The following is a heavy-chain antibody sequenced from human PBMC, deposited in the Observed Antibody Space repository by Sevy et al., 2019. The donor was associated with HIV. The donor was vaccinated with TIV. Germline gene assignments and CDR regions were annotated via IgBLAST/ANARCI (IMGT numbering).Heavy chain of an antibody. V-gene: IGHV4-38-2*02. CDR3: ARASGGHMLDYYGMDV. Sequence: SETLSLTCSVSGYSMSNGYYWGWIRQTPGKGLEWIANIYHGGTTNYNPSLESRALISIDTSKNRFSLRLTSVTAADTAIYYCARASGGHMLDYYGMDVWGQETTVTVSS. D-gene: IGHD2-15*01. J-gene: IGHJ6*02. CDR2: IYHGGTT. CDR1: GYSMSNGYY.